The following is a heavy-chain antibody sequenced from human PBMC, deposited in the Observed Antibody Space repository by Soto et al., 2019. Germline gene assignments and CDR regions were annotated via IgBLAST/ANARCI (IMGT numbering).Heavy chain of an antibody. CDR1: GGSFSGYY. V-gene: IGHV4-34*01. J-gene: IGHJ4*02. Sequence: PSETLSLTCAVYGGSFSGYYWSWIRQPPGKGLEWIGEVNHSGNTNENPSLKSRVTISVDTSKNQFSLKLRSVTAADKAVYYCARGGGYDSFDFWGQGIQVTVSS. CDR3: ARGGGYDSFDF. D-gene: IGHD5-12*01. CDR2: VNHSGNT.